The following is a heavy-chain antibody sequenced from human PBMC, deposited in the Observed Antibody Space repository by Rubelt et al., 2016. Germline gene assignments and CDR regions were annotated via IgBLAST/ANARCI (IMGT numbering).Heavy chain of an antibody. D-gene: IGHD3-16*01. CDR2: INGDGSRT. CDR1: GFTFSNVW. CDR3: ARDSGGLEDYFDY. J-gene: IGHJ4*02. Sequence: EVQLVESGGGLVEPGGSLRLSCAASGFTFSNVWMYWVRQATGKGLEWVGRINGDGSRTNYAASVEGRFTISRDNAKNSQYLKMNSLEAEDTAVYYCARDSGGLEDYFDYWGQGTLVTVSS. V-gene: IGHV3-74*01.